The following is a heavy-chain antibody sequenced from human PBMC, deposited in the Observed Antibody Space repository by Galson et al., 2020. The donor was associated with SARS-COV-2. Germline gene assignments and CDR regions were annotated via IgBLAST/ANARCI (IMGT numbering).Heavy chain of an antibody. Sequence: GGSLRLSCAASGFTFDDYAMHWVRQAPGKGLEWVSGISWNSGSIGYADSVKGRFTISRDNAKNSLYLQMNSLRAEDTALYYCAGGYYDSSGYYSVDYWGQGTLVTVSS. J-gene: IGHJ4*02. CDR1: GFTFDDYA. CDR3: AGGYYDSSGYYSVDY. CDR2: ISWNSGSI. D-gene: IGHD3-22*01. V-gene: IGHV3-9*01.